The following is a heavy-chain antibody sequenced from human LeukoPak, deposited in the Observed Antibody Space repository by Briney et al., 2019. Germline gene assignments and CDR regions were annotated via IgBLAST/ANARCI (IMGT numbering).Heavy chain of an antibody. CDR3: ARDLGKSWFGEGGGWFDP. J-gene: IGHJ5*02. CDR2: IYHSGST. D-gene: IGHD3-10*01. CDR1: GGSISSSNW. Sequence: PSETLSLTCAVSGGSISSSNWWSWVRQPPGKGLEWIGEIYHSGSTNYNPSLKSRVTISVDKSKNQFSLKLSSVTAADTAVYYCARDLGKSWFGEGGGWFDPWGQGTLVTVSS. V-gene: IGHV4-4*02.